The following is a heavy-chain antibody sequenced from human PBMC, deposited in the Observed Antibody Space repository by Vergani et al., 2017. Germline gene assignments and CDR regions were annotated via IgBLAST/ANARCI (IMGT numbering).Heavy chain of an antibody. CDR3: ARGSEVGFDY. CDR1: GFTSAGYA. J-gene: IGHJ4*02. D-gene: IGHD3-16*01. V-gene: IGHV3-9*02. Sequence: EVQLEESGGGLVLPGRSLRLSCVASGFTSAGYAMHWVRQAPGKGLEWVSGISWNSNSIGYADSVKGRFTISRDNAKNSLYLQMNSLRAEDTAVYYCARGSEVGFDYWGQGTLVTVSS. CDR2: ISWNSNSI.